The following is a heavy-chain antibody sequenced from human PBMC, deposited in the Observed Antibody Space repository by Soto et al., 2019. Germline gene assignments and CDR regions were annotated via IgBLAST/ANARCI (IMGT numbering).Heavy chain of an antibody. CDR1: GGSIRSGGYY. J-gene: IGHJ4*02. V-gene: IGHV4-31*03. CDR3: ARAMGAINYFDY. D-gene: IGHD1-26*01. Sequence: QVQLQESGPGLVKPSQTLTLTCTVSGGSIRSGGYYWSWIRQHPGKGLEWIGYFYYSGNTYYNPSLKSRLTISGDTSKNQFSLNLSSVTAADTAVYYRARAMGAINYFDYWGQGTLVTVSS. CDR2: FYYSGNT.